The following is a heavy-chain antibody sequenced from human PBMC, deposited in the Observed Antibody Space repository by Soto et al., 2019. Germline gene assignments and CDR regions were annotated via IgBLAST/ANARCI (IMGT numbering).Heavy chain of an antibody. D-gene: IGHD3-10*01. CDR2: MSGSGGST. J-gene: IGHJ4*02. CDR1: GFTFSSYA. CDR3: ASWDELTPSDY. V-gene: IGHV3-23*01. Sequence: EVQLLESGGGLVQPGGSLRLSCAASGFTFSSYAMSWVRQAPGKGLEWGSAMSGSGGSTYYADSVKGRFTISRDNSKKSLYLQMSSLRDEDTAVYYCASWDELTPSDYWGQGTMITVSS.